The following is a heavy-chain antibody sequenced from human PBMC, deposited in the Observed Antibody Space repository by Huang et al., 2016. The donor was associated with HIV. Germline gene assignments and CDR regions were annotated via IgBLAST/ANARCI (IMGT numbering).Heavy chain of an antibody. J-gene: IGHJ1*01. CDR1: GFIFSNYG. V-gene: IGHV3-30*03. D-gene: IGHD6-19*01. Sequence: QVQLVASGGGVVQPGRSLRLSCAASGFIFSNYGMHWVRQGAGEGVEWVALISYDGSNKYYTDSVKGRFSISRDNSKNTLYLQMNSLRAEDTAVYYCALKGDSSGWEYFRHWGQGTLVTVSS. CDR3: ALKGDSSGWEYFRH. CDR2: ISYDGSNK.